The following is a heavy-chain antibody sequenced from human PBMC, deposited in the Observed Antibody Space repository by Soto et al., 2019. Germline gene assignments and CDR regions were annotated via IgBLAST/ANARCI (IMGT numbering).Heavy chain of an antibody. D-gene: IGHD1-7*01. Sequence: VQLVQSGAEVKKPGSSVRVSCEISGDTFSSHTINWLRQAPGQGLEWMGGIIPVFGSPNYAEKFQGRVTISADTSTNKAYMELRSLTSEDTAVYFCARDITGTTNYFDPWGQGTLVTVSS. CDR3: ARDITGTTNYFDP. J-gene: IGHJ5*02. V-gene: IGHV1-69*06. CDR2: IIPVFGSP. CDR1: GDTFSSHT.